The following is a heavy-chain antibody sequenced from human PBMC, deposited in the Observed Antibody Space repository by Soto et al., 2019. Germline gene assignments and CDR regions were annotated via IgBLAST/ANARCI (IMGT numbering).Heavy chain of an antibody. CDR2: IYYSGST. CDR3: ARGQYSSSWYVDY. CDR1: GGSISSGGYY. V-gene: IGHV4-31*03. Sequence: QVQLQESGPGLVKPSQTLSLTCTVSGGSISSGGYYWSWIRQHPGKGLEWIGYIYYSGSTYYNPSLKSRVTISVATSKNQCSLKLSSVTAADTAVYYCARGQYSSSWYVDYWGQGTLVTVSS. D-gene: IGHD6-13*01. J-gene: IGHJ4*02.